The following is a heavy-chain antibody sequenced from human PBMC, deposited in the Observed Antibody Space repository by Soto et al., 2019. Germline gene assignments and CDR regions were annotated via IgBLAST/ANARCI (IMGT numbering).Heavy chain of an antibody. CDR1: GYTFTSYA. CDR3: ARATYYYDSSRYLVGDY. V-gene: IGHV1-3*01. J-gene: IGHJ4*02. CDR2: INAGNGNT. D-gene: IGHD3-22*01. Sequence: ASVKVSCKASGYTFTSYAMHWVRQAPGQRLEWMGWINAGNGNTKYPQKFQGRATMTRDTSASTVYMELSSLRSEDTAVYYCARATYYYDSSRYLVGDYWGKGTLVTVAS.